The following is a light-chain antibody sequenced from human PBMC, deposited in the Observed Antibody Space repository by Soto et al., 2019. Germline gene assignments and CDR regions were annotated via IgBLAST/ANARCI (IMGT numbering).Light chain of an antibody. CDR3: QQYGSYAT. Sequence: EIVLTQSPVTLSLSPGERATLSCRASQSVSSSYLAWYQQKPGQAPRLLIYGASSRATGIPDRFSGSGSGTDFTLTISRLEPEDFAVYYCQQYGSYATFGQGTKV. CDR2: GAS. CDR1: QSVSSSY. J-gene: IGKJ1*01. V-gene: IGKV3-20*01.